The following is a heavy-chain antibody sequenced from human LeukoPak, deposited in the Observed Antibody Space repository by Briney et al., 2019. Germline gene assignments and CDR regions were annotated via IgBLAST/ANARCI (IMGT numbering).Heavy chain of an antibody. D-gene: IGHD3-22*01. CDR3: ARATYYYDSSGYYYYYYYMDV. Sequence: SETLSLTCAVYGGSFSGYYWSWIRQPPGNGLEGIGEINHSGSTNYNPSLKSRVTISVDTSKNQFSLKLSSVTAADTAVYYCARATYYYDSSGYYYYYYYMDVWGKGTTVTVSS. CDR2: INHSGST. V-gene: IGHV4-34*01. CDR1: GGSFSGYY. J-gene: IGHJ6*03.